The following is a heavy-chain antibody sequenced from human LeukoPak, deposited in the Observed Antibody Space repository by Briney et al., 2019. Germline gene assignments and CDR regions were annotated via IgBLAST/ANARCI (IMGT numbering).Heavy chain of an antibody. CDR1: GGSISSGNW. CDR3: ARHGRLYCSGGSCYLFGRGGKGFDP. Sequence: PSETLSLTCAVSGGSISSGNWWSWVRQPPGKGLEWIGEIYHSGSTNYNPSLKSRVTLSVDKSQNQFSLKLSSVTAADTAVYYCARHGRLYCSGGSCYLFGRGGKGFDPWGQGTLVTVSS. CDR2: IYHSGST. V-gene: IGHV4-4*02. D-gene: IGHD2-15*01. J-gene: IGHJ5*02.